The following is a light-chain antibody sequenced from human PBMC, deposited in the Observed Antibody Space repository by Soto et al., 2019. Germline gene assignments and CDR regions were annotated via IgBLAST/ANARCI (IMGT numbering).Light chain of an antibody. J-gene: IGKJ1*01. CDR2: DTS. V-gene: IGKV3-15*01. Sequence: ETVILQSLGTLSVYPGDRATLSCRASQSISTNLAWYQQKPGQPPRLLIYDTSTRATGVPARFSGRGYGKEFTLTINSLQSEDFAVYYCQQYNDLWTFCHVTKVDNK. CDR3: QQYNDLWT. CDR1: QSISTN.